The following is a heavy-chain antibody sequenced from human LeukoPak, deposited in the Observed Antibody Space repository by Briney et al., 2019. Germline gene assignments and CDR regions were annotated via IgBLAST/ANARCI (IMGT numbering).Heavy chain of an antibody. CDR2: IKDDGSEK. CDR3: ARGGYYDSSGYHGPLDY. CDR1: GFTFSNYW. D-gene: IGHD3-22*01. J-gene: IGHJ4*02. V-gene: IGHV3-7*03. Sequence: GGSLRLSCAASGFTFSNYWIHWVRQAPGKGLEWVAGIKDDGSEKYYVDSVKGRFTISRDNAKNSLYLQMNSLRAEDTAVYYCARGGYYDSSGYHGPLDYWGQGTLVTVSS.